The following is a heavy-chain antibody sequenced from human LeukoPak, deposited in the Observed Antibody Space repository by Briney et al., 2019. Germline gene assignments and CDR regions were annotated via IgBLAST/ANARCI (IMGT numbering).Heavy chain of an antibody. CDR3: ANIGSTTRREFDY. Sequence: ASVKVSCKASGYAFTGYYMHWVRQAPGQGLEWMGRINPNSGGTNYAQKFQGRVTMTRDTSISTAYMELSRLRSDDTAVYYCANIGSTTRREFDYWGQGTLVTVSS. J-gene: IGHJ4*02. CDR1: GYAFTGYY. CDR2: INPNSGGT. D-gene: IGHD1-26*01. V-gene: IGHV1-2*06.